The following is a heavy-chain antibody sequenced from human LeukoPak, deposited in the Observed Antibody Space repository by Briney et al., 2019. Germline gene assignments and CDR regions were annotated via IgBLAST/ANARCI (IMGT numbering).Heavy chain of an antibody. D-gene: IGHD1-26*01. CDR2: INPNSGGT. CDR1: GYTFTGYY. V-gene: IGHV1-2*06. CDR3: ARRGRATLQSHFYYYMDV. J-gene: IGHJ6*03. Sequence: ASVKVSCKASGYTFTGYYMHWVRQAPGQGLEWMGRINPNSGGTNYAQKFQGRVTITADESTSTAYMELSSLRSEDTAVYYCARRGRATLQSHFYYYMDVWGKGTTVTVSS.